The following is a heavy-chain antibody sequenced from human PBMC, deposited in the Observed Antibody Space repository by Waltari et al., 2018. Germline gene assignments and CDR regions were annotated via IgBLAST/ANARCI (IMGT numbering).Heavy chain of an antibody. CDR1: GGSIYNYF. CDR2: IRHTGIT. J-gene: IGHJ4*02. V-gene: IGHV4-59*08. D-gene: IGHD1-20*01. CDR3: VRWDSPGRYFGD. Sequence: QVQLQESGPGLVKPSETLSLTCSVSGGSIYNYFWNWIRQPPGQGLQWIGYIRHTGITKSNPSLNSRVTMAVDTSKSQISLRLTSVSATDTAVYFCVRWDSPGRYFGDWGQGTPVTVSS.